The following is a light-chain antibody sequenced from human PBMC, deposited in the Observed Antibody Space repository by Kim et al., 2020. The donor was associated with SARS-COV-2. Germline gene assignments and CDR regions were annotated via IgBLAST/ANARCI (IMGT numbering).Light chain of an antibody. V-gene: IGKV1-27*01. CDR1: QAIGDH. CDR3: QKYNTDPLT. CDR2: AAS. Sequence: ASVGDSVTITCRASQAIGDHLAWYQQKPGKVPNLLIYAASVLRSGVPSRFSGSGSRTVFTLTISRLQPEDIGSYYCQKYNTDPLTFGGGTKVDIK. J-gene: IGKJ4*01.